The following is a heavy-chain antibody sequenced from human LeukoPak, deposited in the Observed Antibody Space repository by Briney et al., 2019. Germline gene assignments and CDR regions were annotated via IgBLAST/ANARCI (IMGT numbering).Heavy chain of an antibody. J-gene: IGHJ4*02. CDR2: ISGSGGST. Sequence: GGSLRLSCAASGFTVSSNYMSWVRQAPGKGLEWVSAISGSGGSTYYADSVKGRFTISRDNSKNTLYLQMNSLRAEDTAVYYCAKGLVVVPAVPYYFDYWGQGTLVTVSS. CDR3: AKGLVVVPAVPYYFDY. V-gene: IGHV3-23*01. D-gene: IGHD2-2*01. CDR1: GFTVSSNY.